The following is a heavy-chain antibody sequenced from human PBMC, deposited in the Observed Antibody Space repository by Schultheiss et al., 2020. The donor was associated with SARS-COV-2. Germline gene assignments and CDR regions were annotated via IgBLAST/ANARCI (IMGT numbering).Heavy chain of an antibody. J-gene: IGHJ6*02. CDR2: IYSTGST. CDR3: AKAGYDFWSGYYTSLSYYYYYGMDV. CDR1: GDPISSGSYY. D-gene: IGHD3-3*01. V-gene: IGHV4-30-4*01. Sequence: SQTLSLTCTVSGDPISSGSYYWSWIRQPPGKGLEWVGYIYSTGSTFYNPSLESRLTISLDTSRNQFSLSLTSVTAADTAVYYCAKAGYDFWSGYYTSLSYYYYYGMDVWGQGTTVTVSS.